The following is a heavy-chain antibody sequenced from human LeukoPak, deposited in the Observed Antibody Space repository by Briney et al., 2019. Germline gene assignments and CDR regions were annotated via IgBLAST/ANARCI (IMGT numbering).Heavy chain of an antibody. Sequence: SETLSLTCTVSGGSISSYYWSWIRQPPGKGLEWSGYIYYSGSTNYNPSLKSRVTISVDTSKNQFSLKLSSVTAADTAVYYCARDQGCSGGSCYDWFDPWGQGTLVTVSS. V-gene: IGHV4-59*01. CDR1: GGSISSYY. CDR2: IYYSGST. J-gene: IGHJ5*02. CDR3: ARDQGCSGGSCYDWFDP. D-gene: IGHD2-15*01.